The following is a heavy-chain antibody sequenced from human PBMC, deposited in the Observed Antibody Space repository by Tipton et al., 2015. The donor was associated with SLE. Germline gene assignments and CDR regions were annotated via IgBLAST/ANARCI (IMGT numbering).Heavy chain of an antibody. D-gene: IGHD6-13*01. Sequence: SLRLSCTASGFTLSTYWMSWVRQAPGKGLEWVANIKQDGSEKYYVDSLKGRFTISRDNAKNSLYLQMNSLRAEDTAMYYCARDRGRIATAGLRYFDYWGQGTLITVSS. CDR3: ARDRGRIATAGLRYFDY. V-gene: IGHV3-7*01. CDR2: IKQDGSEK. CDR1: GFTLSTYW. J-gene: IGHJ4*02.